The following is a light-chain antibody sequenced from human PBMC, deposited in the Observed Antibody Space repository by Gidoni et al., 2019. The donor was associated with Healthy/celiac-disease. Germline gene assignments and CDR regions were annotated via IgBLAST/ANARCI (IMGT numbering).Light chain of an antibody. CDR2: DVS. Sequence: QSALTQPASVSGPPGQSITISCTGTSSDVGGYNYVSWYQQYPGKAPKLIIYDVSNRPSGVSNRFSGSKSGNTASLTISGLQAEDETDYYCSSYTSSYTYVFGTGTKVTVL. CDR3: SSYTSSYTYV. V-gene: IGLV2-14*01. CDR1: SSDVGGYNY. J-gene: IGLJ1*01.